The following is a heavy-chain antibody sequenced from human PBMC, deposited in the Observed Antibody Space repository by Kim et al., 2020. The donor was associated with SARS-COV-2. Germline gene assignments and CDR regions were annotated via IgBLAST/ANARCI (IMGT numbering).Heavy chain of an antibody. CDR1: GFTFSSYS. Sequence: GGSLRLSCVASGFTFSSYSMNWVRQAPGKGLEWVSSISSSSSYIYYADSVKGRFTISRDNAKNSLYLQMNSLRAEDTAVYYCARDLTQLFFAFDIWGQGTMVTVSS. CDR3: ARDLTQLFFAFDI. D-gene: IGHD6-13*01. CDR2: ISSSSSYI. J-gene: IGHJ3*02. V-gene: IGHV3-21*01.